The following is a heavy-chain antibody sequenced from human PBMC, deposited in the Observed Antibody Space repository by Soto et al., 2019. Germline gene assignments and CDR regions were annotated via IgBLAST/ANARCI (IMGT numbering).Heavy chain of an antibody. J-gene: IGHJ4*02. CDR2: IWYDGSNK. CDR1: GFTFDDYG. D-gene: IGHD2-21*01. CDR3: ARDRLFTKVPYFDY. Sequence: GGSLRLSCAASGFTFDDYGMSWVRQAPGKGLEWVAVIWYDGSNKYYADSVKGRFTISRDNSKNTLYLQMNSLRAEDTAVYYCARDRLFTKVPYFDYWGQGTLVTVSS. V-gene: IGHV3-33*08.